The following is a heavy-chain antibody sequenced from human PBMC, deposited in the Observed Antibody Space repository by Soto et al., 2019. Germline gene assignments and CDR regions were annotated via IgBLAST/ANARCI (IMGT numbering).Heavy chain of an antibody. Sequence: ASVKVSCKASGYSFTSHGISWVRQAPGQGLERMGWISANSGDTNYAQKLQGRVTVTTDTSTSTAYLELRSLRSEDTAVYYCARMVRGSNIDYWGQGTLVTVSS. CDR1: GYSFTSHG. CDR2: ISANSGDT. D-gene: IGHD3-10*01. J-gene: IGHJ4*02. V-gene: IGHV1-18*01. CDR3: ARMVRGSNIDY.